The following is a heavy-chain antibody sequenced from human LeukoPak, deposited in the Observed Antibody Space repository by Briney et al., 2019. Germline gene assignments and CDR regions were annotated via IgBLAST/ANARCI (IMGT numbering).Heavy chain of an antibody. D-gene: IGHD2-2*01. CDR3: ARDLIGYCSSTSCPQGK. CDR1: GYTFTSYG. V-gene: IGHV1-18*01. J-gene: IGHJ4*02. Sequence: PGASVKVSCKASGYTFTSYGISWVRQAPGQGLEWKGWISAYNGNTNYAQKLQGRVTMTTDTSTSTAYMELRSLRSDDTAVYYCARDLIGYCSSTSCPQGKWGQGTLVTVSS. CDR2: ISAYNGNT.